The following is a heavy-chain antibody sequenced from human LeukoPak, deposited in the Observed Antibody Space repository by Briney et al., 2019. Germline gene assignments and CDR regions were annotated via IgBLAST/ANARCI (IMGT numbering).Heavy chain of an antibody. CDR3: AKIGPYSGSYYAY. D-gene: IGHD1-26*01. CDR2: ISYDGSNK. Sequence: GGSLRLSCAASGFTFSSYGMHWVRQAPGKGLEWVAVISYDGSNKYYADSVKGRFTISRDNSKNTLYLQMNSLRAEDTAVYYCAKIGPYSGSYYAYWGQGTLVTVSS. CDR1: GFTFSSYG. V-gene: IGHV3-30*18. J-gene: IGHJ4*02.